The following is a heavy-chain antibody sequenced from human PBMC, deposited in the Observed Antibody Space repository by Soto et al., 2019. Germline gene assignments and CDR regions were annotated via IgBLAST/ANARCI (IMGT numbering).Heavy chain of an antibody. CDR2: IIGSGGST. Sequence: PGGSRNLPGAAHESTLGSDPISWAPQPPGKGRKWAQPIIGSGGSTYYAASVKGRFTISIDNSKNTLYLQMNSLRAEDTAVYYCATSTSFNWNPLPGPLNWFDPWGQGTLVTVS. CDR3: ATSTSFNWNPLPGPLNWFDP. CDR1: ESTLGSDP. D-gene: IGHD1-20*01. J-gene: IGHJ5*02. V-gene: IGHV3-23*01.